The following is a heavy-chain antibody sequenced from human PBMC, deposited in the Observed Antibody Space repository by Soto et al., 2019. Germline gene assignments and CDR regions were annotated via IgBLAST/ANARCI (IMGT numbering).Heavy chain of an antibody. CDR1: GYTFTNFG. D-gene: IGHD3-3*01. V-gene: IGHV1-18*01. J-gene: IGHJ4*02. CDR2: INAYNGDT. CDR3: ARDLGREAIFGVLTGY. Sequence: QVQLVQSGAEVKKPGASVKVSCKTSGYTFTNFGISWVRQAPGQGLEWMGWINAYNGDTKYAQNLQGRVAMTTDTSTSTAYMEVRTLRYDDTAVYYCARDLGREAIFGVLTGYWGKGTLVTVSS.